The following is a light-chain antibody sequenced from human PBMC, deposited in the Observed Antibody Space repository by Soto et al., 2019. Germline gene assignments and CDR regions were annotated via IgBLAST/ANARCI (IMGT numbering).Light chain of an antibody. V-gene: IGKV3-15*01. J-gene: IGKJ5*01. CDR3: QQYNNWPS. Sequence: EVVLTQSAATLSGSPGERATLSCRASQTWSSNLAWYQQRPVQAPRLLIYDISNRATGVPARFSGGGSETEFTLTIRSLKSEDVAVYFCQQYNNWPSFGQGTRLEIK. CDR2: DIS. CDR1: QTWSSN.